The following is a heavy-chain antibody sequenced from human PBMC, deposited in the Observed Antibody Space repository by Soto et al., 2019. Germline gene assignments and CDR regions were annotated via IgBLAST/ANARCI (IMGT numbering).Heavy chain of an antibody. V-gene: IGHV4-30-2*01. D-gene: IGHD3-9*01. CDR1: GGSISSGGYS. CDR3: ARVSYDILTGSYYFDY. CDR2: IYHSGST. J-gene: IGHJ4*02. Sequence: PSETLSLTCAVSGGSISSGGYSWSWIRQPPGKGLEWIGYIYHSGSTYYNPSLKSRVTISVDRSKNQFSLKLSSVTAADTAVYYCARVSYDILTGSYYFDYWGQGTLVTVSS.